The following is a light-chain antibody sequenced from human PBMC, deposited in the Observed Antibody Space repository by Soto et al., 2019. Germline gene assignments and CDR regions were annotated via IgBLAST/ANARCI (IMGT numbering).Light chain of an antibody. Sequence: SYELTQPPSVSVAPRQTARITCGGNNIGSKSVHWYQQKPGQAPVLVVYYDSDRPSGVPERFSGSNSGNTATLTISRVEAGYEADYYCQVWDSSSDNYVFGTGTKVTVL. CDR3: QVWDSSSDNYV. V-gene: IGLV3-21*02. J-gene: IGLJ1*01. CDR2: YDS. CDR1: NIGSKS.